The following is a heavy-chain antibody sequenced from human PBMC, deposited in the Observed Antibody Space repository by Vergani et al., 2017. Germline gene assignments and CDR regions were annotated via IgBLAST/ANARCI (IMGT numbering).Heavy chain of an antibody. J-gene: IGHJ6*02. Sequence: EVQLLESGGGLVQPGGSLRLSCAASGFTFSSYAMSWVRQAPGKGLEWVSAISGSDGSSTSYADSVKGRFTISRDNAKNTLYLQMNSLRAEDTAVYYCARDKAPIVVVVAATFGGMDVWGQGTTVTVSS. V-gene: IGHV3-23*01. CDR2: ISGSDGSST. CDR3: ARDKAPIVVVVAATFGGMDV. CDR1: GFTFSSYA. D-gene: IGHD2-15*01.